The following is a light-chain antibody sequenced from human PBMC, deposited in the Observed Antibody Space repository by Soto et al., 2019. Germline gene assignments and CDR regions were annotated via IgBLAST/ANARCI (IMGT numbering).Light chain of an antibody. J-gene: IGKJ1*01. CDR2: GAS. Sequence: TQSPATLSVSRWERATLSCRASQSVSSNLAWYQQKPGQVPRLLIYGASSRATGIPDRFSGSGSGTDFTLTISRLEPEDFAVYYCQQYGSSPRTFGQGSKVDI. CDR1: QSVSSN. V-gene: IGKV3-20*01. CDR3: QQYGSSPRT.